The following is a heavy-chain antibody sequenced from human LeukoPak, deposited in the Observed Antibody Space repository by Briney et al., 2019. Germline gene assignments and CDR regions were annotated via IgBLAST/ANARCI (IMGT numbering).Heavy chain of an antibody. CDR2: FDPEDGET. J-gene: IGHJ4*02. Sequence: ASVTVSCKASGYAFTGHYIHWVRQAPGKGREWMGGFDPEDGETIYAQKFQGRVTMTEDTSTDTAYMELSSLRSEDTAVYYCATPKYGDYVWYFDYWGQGTLVTVSS. V-gene: IGHV1-24*01. CDR1: GYAFTGHY. D-gene: IGHD4-17*01. CDR3: ATPKYGDYVWYFDY.